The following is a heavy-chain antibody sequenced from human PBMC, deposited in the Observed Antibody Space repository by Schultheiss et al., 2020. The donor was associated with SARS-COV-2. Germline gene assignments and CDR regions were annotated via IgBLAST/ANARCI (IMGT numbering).Heavy chain of an antibody. V-gene: IGHV3-30-3*01. Sequence: GGSLRLSCTTSGLNFSYYAMHWVRQSPGKGLEWVAVISHDGSNKYYADSVRGRFTIARDNAKNSLCLQMKSLRAEDTAVYYCARAPHSSSWDYFDYWGQGTLVTVSS. J-gene: IGHJ4*02. CDR3: ARAPHSSSWDYFDY. CDR2: ISHDGSNK. D-gene: IGHD6-13*01. CDR1: GLNFSYYA.